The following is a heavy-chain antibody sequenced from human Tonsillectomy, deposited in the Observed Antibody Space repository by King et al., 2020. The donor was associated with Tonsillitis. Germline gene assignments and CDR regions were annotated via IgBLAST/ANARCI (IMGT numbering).Heavy chain of an antibody. CDR1: GGSISSYY. Sequence: QLQESGPGLVKPSETLSLTCTVSGGSISSYYWNWIRQPPGKALECIGYMYYTGSANYNPSLKSRVTMSVDTSKNQFSLKLSSVTAADTAVYFCARGGSAGYFVDALDIWGQGTMVTVSS. D-gene: IGHD1-26*01. CDR3: ARGGSAGYFVDALDI. J-gene: IGHJ3*02. CDR2: MYYTGSA. V-gene: IGHV4-59*01.